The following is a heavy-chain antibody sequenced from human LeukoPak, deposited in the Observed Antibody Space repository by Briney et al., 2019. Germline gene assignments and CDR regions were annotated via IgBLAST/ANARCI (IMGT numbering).Heavy chain of an antibody. CDR1: GYTFTGYY. J-gene: IGHJ6*03. V-gene: IGHV1-2*02. CDR2: INPNSGGT. D-gene: IGHD5-18*01. CDR3: ARERWPIGYSYKYYLDV. Sequence: ASVKVSCKASGYTFTGYYMHWVRQAPGQGLEWMGWINPNSGGTNYAQKFQGRVTMTRDTSISTAYMELSRLRSDDTAVYYCARERWPIGYSYKYYLDVWGKGTTVTISS.